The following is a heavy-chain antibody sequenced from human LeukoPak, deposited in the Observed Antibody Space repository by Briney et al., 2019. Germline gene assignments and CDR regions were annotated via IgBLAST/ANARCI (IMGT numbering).Heavy chain of an antibody. CDR3: ARPQHDSSGYFPFDF. V-gene: IGHV4-38-2*02. J-gene: IGHJ4*02. CDR2: IYPSGST. CDR1: GYSISSGYY. Sequence: SETLSLTCTVSGYSISSGYYWGWIRQPPGKGLEWIGSIYPSGSTSYNPSLKSRVTISLDTSKNQFSLKLSSVTAADTAVYYCARPQHDSSGYFPFDFWGQGTLVTVSS. D-gene: IGHD3-22*01.